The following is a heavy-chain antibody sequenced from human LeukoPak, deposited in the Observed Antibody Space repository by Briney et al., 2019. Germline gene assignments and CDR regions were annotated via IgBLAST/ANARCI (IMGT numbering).Heavy chain of an antibody. D-gene: IGHD6-19*01. CDR3: ARAGYSSGWYGY. J-gene: IGHJ4*02. V-gene: IGHV1-69*06. Sequence: SVKVSCKASGGTFSSYAISWVRQAPGQGLEWMRRIIPIFGTANYAQKFQGRVTITADKSTSTAYMELSSLRSEDTAVYYCARAGYSSGWYGYWGQGTLLTVAS. CDR1: GGTFSSYA. CDR2: IIPIFGTA.